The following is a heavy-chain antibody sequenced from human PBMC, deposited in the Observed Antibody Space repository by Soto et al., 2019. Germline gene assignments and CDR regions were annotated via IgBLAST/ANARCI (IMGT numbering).Heavy chain of an antibody. Sequence: QVQLVQSGAEVKKPGSSVTVSCKTSGGTFSKDAINWVRQAPGQGIEWMGLLIPVFGSPIYAQKFQGRIRNTADESTSTAFMDLSSLRSEDTAVYYCTRVLGYTFEPGKTRYYAMDVWGQGTTVSVSS. J-gene: IGHJ6*02. CDR1: GGTFSKDA. V-gene: IGHV1-69*01. CDR3: TRVLGYTFEPGKTRYYAMDV. D-gene: IGHD5-18*01. CDR2: LIPVFGSP.